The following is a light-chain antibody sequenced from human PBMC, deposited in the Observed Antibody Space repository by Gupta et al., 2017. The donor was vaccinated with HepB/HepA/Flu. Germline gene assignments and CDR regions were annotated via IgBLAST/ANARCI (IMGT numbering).Light chain of an antibody. Sequence: QSALTQPASLSGSPAQSITIPCTGVNIDLDTNNYVSWYQQHPDKAPKLIIYDVSHRLSGVSVRFSGSKSGNTASLTIFGLQAGDEADYYCYSYTTNITLGVVFGGGTRLTV. CDR1: NIDLDTNNY. CDR2: DVS. V-gene: IGLV2-14*03. J-gene: IGLJ2*01. CDR3: YSYTTNITLGVV.